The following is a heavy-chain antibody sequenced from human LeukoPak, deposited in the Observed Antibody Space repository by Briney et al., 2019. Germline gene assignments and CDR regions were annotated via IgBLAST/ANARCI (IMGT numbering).Heavy chain of an antibody. CDR2: ISSSDNTT. D-gene: IGHD3-22*01. CDR3: AKDPEDYYDSSGYYDAFDI. CDR1: GFTFSSYA. Sequence: GGSLRLSCAASGFTFSSYAMNWVRQAPGKGLEWVSIISSSDNTTYYADPVKGRFTISRDNSKNTLYLQMNSLRAEDTAVYYCAKDPEDYYDSSGYYDAFDIWGQGTMVTVSS. V-gene: IGHV3-23*01. J-gene: IGHJ3*02.